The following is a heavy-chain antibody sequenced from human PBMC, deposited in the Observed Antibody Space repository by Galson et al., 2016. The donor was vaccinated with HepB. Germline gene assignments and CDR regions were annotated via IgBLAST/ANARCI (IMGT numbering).Heavy chain of an antibody. D-gene: IGHD2-2*01. CDR3: AKDRGGGYCTTPSCFAFDL. CDR1: GFKIDDYA. V-gene: IGHV3-9*01. Sequence: SLRLSCAGSGFKIDDYAMHWVRQGPGKSLEWVSGISWNDKTLGHADSVKGRFAVSRDNAKNSLYLEINSLRIEDTALYFCAKDRGGGYCTTPSCFAFDLWGQGTMVTVSS. CDR2: ISWNDKTL. J-gene: IGHJ3*01.